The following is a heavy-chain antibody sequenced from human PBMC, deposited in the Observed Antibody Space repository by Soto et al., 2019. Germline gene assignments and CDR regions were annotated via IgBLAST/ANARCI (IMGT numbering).Heavy chain of an antibody. D-gene: IGHD3-22*01. V-gene: IGHV3-30*18. Sequence: GGSPRLSCAASGFTFSSYGMHWVRQAPGKGLEWVAVISYDGSNKYYADSVKGRFTISRDNSKNTLYLQMNSLRAEDTAVYYCAKDDYYDKTPTGPFDYWGPRTVVTVST. CDR3: AKDDYYDKTPTGPFDY. CDR1: GFTFSSYG. CDR2: ISYDGSNK. J-gene: IGHJ4*02.